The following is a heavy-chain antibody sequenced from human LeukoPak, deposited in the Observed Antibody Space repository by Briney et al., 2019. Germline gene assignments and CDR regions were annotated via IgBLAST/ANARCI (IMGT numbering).Heavy chain of an antibody. V-gene: IGHV1-18*01. CDR1: GYTFVNYG. Sequence: ASAKVSCKASGYTFVNYGVSWVRQAPGQGLEWMGFISSYNGHTNYAQRFQGRVTMTTETSTTTVYMELRSLRSDDTAVYYCARDLGGNPGDFWGQGTLVTVSS. J-gene: IGHJ4*02. CDR2: ISSYNGHT. CDR3: ARDLGGNPGDF. D-gene: IGHD1-14*01.